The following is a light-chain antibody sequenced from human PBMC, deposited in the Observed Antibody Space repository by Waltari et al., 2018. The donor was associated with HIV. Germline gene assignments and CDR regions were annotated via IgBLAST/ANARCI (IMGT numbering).Light chain of an antibody. V-gene: IGLV2-8*01. J-gene: IGLJ2*01. Sequence: QSPSASGSPGQSVNISCTGANGDISDYNYVSWYQQHSDRPPKLIIFEVTKRPSGVPDRFSGSKSGNTASLFVSGLQPEDEATYFCSSFAGTHKLFGGGTKLTVL. CDR3: SSFAGTHKL. CDR2: EVT. CDR1: NGDISDYNY.